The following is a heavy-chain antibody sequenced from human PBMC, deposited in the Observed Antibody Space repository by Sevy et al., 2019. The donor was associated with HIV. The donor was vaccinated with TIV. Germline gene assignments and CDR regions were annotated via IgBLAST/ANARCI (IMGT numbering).Heavy chain of an antibody. CDR1: GFTFSSYS. J-gene: IGHJ4*02. V-gene: IGHV3-48*02. CDR3: ARDSSAYDYDYVWGSYRYFGFDY. D-gene: IGHD3-16*02. Sequence: GGSLRLSCAASGFTFSSYSMNWVRQAPGKGLEWVSYISSSSTIYYADAVKGRFTISRDNAKNSLYLQMNSLRDEDTAVYYCARDSSAYDYDYVWGSYRYFGFDYWGQGTLVTVSS. CDR2: ISSSSTI.